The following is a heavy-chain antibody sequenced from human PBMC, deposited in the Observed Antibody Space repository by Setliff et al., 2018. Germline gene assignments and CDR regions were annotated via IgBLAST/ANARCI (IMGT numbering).Heavy chain of an antibody. CDR1: GYSISSGYY. CDR2: IYHSGST. Sequence: PSETLSLTCTVSGYSISSGYYWGWIRQPPGKGLEWIGSIYHSGSTYYNPSLKSRVTISVDTSKNQFSLKLSSVTAADTAVYYCARVGDSSGWYFSRYFDYWGQGTLVTVS. CDR3: ARVGDSSGWYFSRYFDY. J-gene: IGHJ4*02. D-gene: IGHD6-19*01. V-gene: IGHV4-38-2*02.